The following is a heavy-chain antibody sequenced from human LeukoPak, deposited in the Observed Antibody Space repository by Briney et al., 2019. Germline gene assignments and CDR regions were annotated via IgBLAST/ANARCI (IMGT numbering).Heavy chain of an antibody. J-gene: IGHJ4*02. D-gene: IGHD6-13*01. Sequence: GGSLRLSCAASGFTFSSYGMHWVRQAPGKGLEWVAVISYDGSNKYYADSVKGRFTISRDNSKNTLYLQMNSLRAEDTAVYYCAKDPGWLAAAETEFYFDYWGQGTLVTVSS. CDR1: GFTFSSYG. V-gene: IGHV3-30*18. CDR3: AKDPGWLAAAETEFYFDY. CDR2: ISYDGSNK.